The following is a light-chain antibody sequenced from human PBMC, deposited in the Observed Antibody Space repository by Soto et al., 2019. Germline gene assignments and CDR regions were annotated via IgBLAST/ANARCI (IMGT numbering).Light chain of an antibody. CDR3: QQYNNWRYT. CDR1: ESVSSY. V-gene: IGKV3-15*01. Sequence: EILMTQSPATLSVSPGERVTLSCRASESVSSYLAWYQQKRGQAPRLLIYGGSTRATSFPARFSGSGSGTEFTLTISSLQSEDFAVYYCQQYNNWRYTFGQGTKLEIK. J-gene: IGKJ2*01. CDR2: GGS.